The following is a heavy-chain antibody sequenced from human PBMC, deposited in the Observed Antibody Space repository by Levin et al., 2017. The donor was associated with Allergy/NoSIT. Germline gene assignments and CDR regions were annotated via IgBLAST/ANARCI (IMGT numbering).Heavy chain of an antibody. CDR2: IYHSGST. V-gene: IGHV4-4*02. CDR1: GGSISSSNW. D-gene: IGHD1-7*01. Sequence: SETLSLTCAVSGGSISSSNWWSWVRQPPGKGLEWIGEIYHSGSTNYNPSLKSRVTISVDKSKNQFSLKLSSVTAADTAVYYCARVTGTTGLQRPGWFDPWGQGTLVTVSS. J-gene: IGHJ5*02. CDR3: ARVTGTTGLQRPGWFDP.